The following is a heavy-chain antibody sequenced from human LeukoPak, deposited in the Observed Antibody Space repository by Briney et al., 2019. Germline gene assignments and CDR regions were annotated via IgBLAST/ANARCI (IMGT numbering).Heavy chain of an antibody. Sequence: GGSLRLSCAASGFTFRSYEMNWVRQAPGKGLEWVSYISSSGSTIYYADSVKGRFTISRDNAKNSLYLQMNSLRAEDTAVYYCARETTVVNAFDIWGQGTMVTVSS. D-gene: IGHD4-23*01. CDR1: GFTFRSYE. J-gene: IGHJ3*02. CDR3: ARETTVVNAFDI. CDR2: ISSSGSTI. V-gene: IGHV3-48*03.